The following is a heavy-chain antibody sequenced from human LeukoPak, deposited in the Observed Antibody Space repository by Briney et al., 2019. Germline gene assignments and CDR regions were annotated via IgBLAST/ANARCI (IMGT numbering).Heavy chain of an antibody. D-gene: IGHD5-12*01. CDR3: AKDTGDIVATIFDY. CDR2: IRCDGSNK. CDR1: GFTFSSYG. V-gene: IGHV3-30*02. Sequence: GGSLRLSCAASGFTFSSYGMHWVRQAPGKGLEWAAFIRCDGSNKYYADSVKGRFTISRDNSKNTLYLQMNSLRAEDTAVYYCAKDTGDIVATIFDYWGQGTLVTVSS. J-gene: IGHJ4*02.